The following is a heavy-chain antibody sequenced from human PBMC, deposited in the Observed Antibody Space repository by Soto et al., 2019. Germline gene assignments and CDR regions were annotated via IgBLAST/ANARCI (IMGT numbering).Heavy chain of an antibody. V-gene: IGHV4-31*03. J-gene: IGHJ6*02. CDR2: IYYSGTT. Sequence: QVQLQESGPGLVKPSQTLSLTCTVSGGSISSGGYYWSWIRQHPGKGLEWIGNIYYSGTTYSNPSLKSRVSISVDTSQSQFSLKLSSVTAADTAVYYCARDVRSSWQYYYGMDVWDQGTTVTVSS. CDR1: GGSISSGGYY. D-gene: IGHD6-13*01. CDR3: ARDVRSSWQYYYGMDV.